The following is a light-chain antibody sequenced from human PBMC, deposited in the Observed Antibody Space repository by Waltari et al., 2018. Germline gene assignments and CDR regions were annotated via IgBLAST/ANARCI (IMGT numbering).Light chain of an antibody. CDR1: QSLSRN. V-gene: IGKV3-15*01. CDR3: QQYSDWPPLT. J-gene: IGKJ4*01. CDR2: AAS. Sequence: EILMTQSPGTLSVSPGETATLSCRASQSLSRNLAWSPLNPGQAPRLLLYAASTRATGIPARFSGSGSGTEFTLTISSLQSEDFAVYYCQQYSDWPPLTFGGGTKVEIK.